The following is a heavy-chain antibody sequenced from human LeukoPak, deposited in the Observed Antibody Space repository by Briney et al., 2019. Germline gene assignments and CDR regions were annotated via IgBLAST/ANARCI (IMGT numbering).Heavy chain of an antibody. CDR2: IYYSGST. Sequence: SETLSLTCTVSGGSISSYYWSWIRQPPGKGLEWLGYIYYSGSTNYNPSLKSRVTISVDTSKNQFSLKLSSVTAADTAVYYCARDLSIAAAGDYYYYGMDVWGQGTTVTVSS. J-gene: IGHJ6*02. CDR1: GGSISSYY. D-gene: IGHD6-13*01. CDR3: ARDLSIAAAGDYYYYGMDV. V-gene: IGHV4-59*01.